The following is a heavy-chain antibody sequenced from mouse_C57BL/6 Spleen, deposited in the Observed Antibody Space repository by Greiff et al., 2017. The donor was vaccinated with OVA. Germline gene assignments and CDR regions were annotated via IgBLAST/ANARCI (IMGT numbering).Heavy chain of an antibody. CDR1: GFTFSDYG. D-gene: IGHD2-3*01. J-gene: IGHJ4*01. CDR3: ARPYGYYRYYAMDY. V-gene: IGHV5-17*01. CDR2: ISSGSSTI. Sequence: DVMLVESGGGLVKPGGSLKLSCAASGFTFSDYGMHWVRQAPEKGLEWVAYISSGSSTIYYADTVKGRFTISRDNAKNTLFLQMTSLRSEDTAMYYCARPYGYYRYYAMDYWGQGTSVTVSS.